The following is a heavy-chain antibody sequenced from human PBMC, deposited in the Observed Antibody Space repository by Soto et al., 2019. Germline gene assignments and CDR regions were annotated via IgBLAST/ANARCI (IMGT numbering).Heavy chain of an antibody. Sequence: QVQLVQSGAEVKKPGSSVKVSCKASGGTFSSYAISWVRQAPGQGLEWMGGIIPIFGTANYAQKFQGRVTITADESTGTAYMELSSLRSGDTAVYYCARAWRYCSGGSCYWAFDYWGQGTLVTVSS. CDR1: GGTFSSYA. V-gene: IGHV1-69*12. J-gene: IGHJ4*02. D-gene: IGHD2-15*01. CDR3: ARAWRYCSGGSCYWAFDY. CDR2: IIPIFGTA.